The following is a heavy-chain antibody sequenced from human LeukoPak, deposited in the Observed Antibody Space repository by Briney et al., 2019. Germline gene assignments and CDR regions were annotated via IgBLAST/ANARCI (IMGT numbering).Heavy chain of an antibody. CDR2: INPSGGST. J-gene: IGHJ4*02. D-gene: IGHD6-13*01. CDR3: ARAGLAAAGTESRFDY. CDR1: GYTFTSYY. Sequence: ASVKVSCKASGYTFTSYYMHWVRQAPGQGLEWMGIINPSGGSTSYAQKFQGRVTMTRDTSTSTVYMELSSLRSEDTAVYYCARAGLAAAGTESRFDYWGQGTLVTVSS. V-gene: IGHV1-46*01.